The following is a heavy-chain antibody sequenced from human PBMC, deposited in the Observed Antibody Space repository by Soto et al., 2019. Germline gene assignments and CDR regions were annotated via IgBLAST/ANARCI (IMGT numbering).Heavy chain of an antibody. D-gene: IGHD3-10*01. CDR2: INPSGCST. CDR3: ARDGPHYYGSGSYYNRYYGMDV. V-gene: IGHV1-46*01. Sequence: ASVKVSCKASGYTFTSYYMHWVRQAPGQGLEWMGIINPSGCSTSYAQKFQGRVTMTRDTSTSTVYMELSSLRSEDTAVYYCARDGPHYYGSGSYYNRYYGMDVWGQGTTVTVS. CDR1: GYTFTSYY. J-gene: IGHJ6*02.